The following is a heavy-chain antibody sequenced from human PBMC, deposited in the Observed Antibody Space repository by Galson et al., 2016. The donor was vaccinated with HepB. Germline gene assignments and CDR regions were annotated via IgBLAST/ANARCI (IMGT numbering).Heavy chain of an antibody. CDR2: ISWNGRTL. CDR3: AKDKTSGYSSGWYYFDY. CDR1: GFSLAEYA. V-gene: IGHV3-9*01. J-gene: IGHJ4*02. Sequence: SLRLSCAASGFSLAEYAIHWVRQAPGKGLEWVSGISWNGRTLGYADSVKGRFTISKDYAKNSLYLQMNSLRPEDTALYYCAKDKTSGYSSGWYYFDYWAREPWSPSPQ. D-gene: IGHD6-19*01.